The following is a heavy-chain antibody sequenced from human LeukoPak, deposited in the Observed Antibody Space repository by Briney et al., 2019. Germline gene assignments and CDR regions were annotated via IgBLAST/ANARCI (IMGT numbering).Heavy chain of an antibody. J-gene: IGHJ4*02. Sequence: PGGSLRLSCAASGFTFSSYEMNWVRQAPGKGLEWVSYISSSGSTIYYADSVKGRFTISRDNARNSLYLQMNSLRAEDTAVYYCARGRYYDSSGPTHYWGQGTLVTVSS. D-gene: IGHD3-22*01. CDR1: GFTFSSYE. V-gene: IGHV3-48*03. CDR2: ISSSGSTI. CDR3: ARGRYYDSSGPTHY.